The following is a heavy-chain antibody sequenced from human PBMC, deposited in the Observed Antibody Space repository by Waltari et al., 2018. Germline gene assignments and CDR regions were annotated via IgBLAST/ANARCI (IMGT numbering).Heavy chain of an antibody. CDR2: ITGSGVDT. CDR3: AKAPIGHQYYGMDV. CDR1: GFTFSNYA. V-gene: IGHV3-23*01. Sequence: EVQLLESGGGLVQPGGSLRLSCAASGFTFSNYAMNWVRRAPGKGLGWVSSITGSGVDTYYADSVKGRFIISRDNSKNTLHLQMNSLRPEDTAVYYCAKAPIGHQYYGMDVWGQGTTVTVSS. J-gene: IGHJ6*02.